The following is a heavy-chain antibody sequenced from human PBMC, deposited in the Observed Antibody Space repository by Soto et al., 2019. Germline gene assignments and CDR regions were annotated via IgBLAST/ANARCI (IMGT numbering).Heavy chain of an antibody. J-gene: IGHJ4*02. CDR3: ARLAYCGGDCYYYFDY. CDR2: ITPIFGTA. CDR1: GGTFSSYA. V-gene: IGHV1-69*01. Sequence: QVQLVQSGAEVKKPGSSVKVSCKASGGTFSSYAISWVRQAPGQGLEWMGGITPIFGTANYAQKFQGRVTITADESTSTAYMELSSLRSEDTAVYYCARLAYCGGDCYYYFDYWGQGTLVTVSS. D-gene: IGHD2-21*02.